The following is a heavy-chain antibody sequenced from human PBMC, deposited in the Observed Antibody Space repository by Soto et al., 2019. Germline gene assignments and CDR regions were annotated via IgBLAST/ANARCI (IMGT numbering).Heavy chain of an antibody. J-gene: IGHJ6*02. Sequence: QVQLVESGGGVVQPGRSLRLSCAASGFTFSSYGMHWVRQAPGKGLEWVAVIWYDGSNKNYADSVKGRFTISRDNSKNTLYLQMNSLRAEDTAVYYCAPGGSFDWGQGTTVTVSS. CDR1: GFTFSSYG. D-gene: IGHD2-15*01. CDR2: IWYDGSNK. CDR3: APGGSFD. V-gene: IGHV3-33*01.